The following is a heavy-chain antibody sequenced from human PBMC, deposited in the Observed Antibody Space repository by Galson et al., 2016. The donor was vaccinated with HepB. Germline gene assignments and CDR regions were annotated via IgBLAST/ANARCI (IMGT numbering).Heavy chain of an antibody. CDR2: ISTTSSAT. V-gene: IGHV3-48*01. CDR3: AKDPIQCGGDCTRASYYFDY. J-gene: IGHJ4*02. D-gene: IGHD2-21*02. Sequence: SLRLSCAASGFTFSGYKMHWVRQAPGKALEWVSYISTTSSATYYADSVKGRFTISRDNSKNTLYLQMNSLRAEDTAVYYCAKDPIQCGGDCTRASYYFDYWGQGLLVTVSS. CDR1: GFTFSGYK.